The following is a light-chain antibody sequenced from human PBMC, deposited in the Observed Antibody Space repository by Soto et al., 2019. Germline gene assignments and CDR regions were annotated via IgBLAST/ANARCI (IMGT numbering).Light chain of an antibody. Sequence: QSALTQPASVSGSPGQSITISCTGTSSDVGGYNYVSWYQHHPGKAPKLMIYDVSNRASGVSYRFSGSKSGNTASLTISGLQAEDEAGYYCSSYRSSSIPVVFGGGTKLTVL. V-gene: IGLV2-14*03. CDR3: SSYRSSSIPVV. CDR2: DVS. CDR1: SSDVGGYNY. J-gene: IGLJ2*01.